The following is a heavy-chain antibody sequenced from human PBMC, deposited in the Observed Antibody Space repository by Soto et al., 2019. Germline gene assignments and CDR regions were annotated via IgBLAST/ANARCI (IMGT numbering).Heavy chain of an antibody. CDR2: ISSSSSYI. Sequence: EVQLVESGGGLVKPGGSLRLSCAASGFTFSSYSMNWVRQAPGKGLEWVSSISSSSSYIYYADSVKGRFTISRDNAKNSLSLQMNSLRAEDTAVYYCAGGRTEDESDYYYGMDVWGQGTTVTVSS. CDR1: GFTFSSYS. CDR3: AGGRTEDESDYYYGMDV. V-gene: IGHV3-21*01. D-gene: IGHD2-15*01. J-gene: IGHJ6*02.